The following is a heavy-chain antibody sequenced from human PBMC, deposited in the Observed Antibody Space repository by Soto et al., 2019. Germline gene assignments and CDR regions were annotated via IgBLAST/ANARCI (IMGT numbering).Heavy chain of an antibody. CDR1: GFNFRDYY. V-gene: IGHV3-11*01. J-gene: IGHJ6*02. Sequence: QVQLEESGGGLVKPGGSLRLSCAASGFNFRDYYFNWIVRAPGKGLEWVSYISGSGSIIYYAESVKGRFTISRDNAKNSVYLQMISLRDEDTAVYYCARDHDSSGKNHYDYGMDVWGQGTTVTVS. CDR3: ARDHDSSGKNHYDYGMDV. CDR2: ISGSGSII. D-gene: IGHD3-22*01.